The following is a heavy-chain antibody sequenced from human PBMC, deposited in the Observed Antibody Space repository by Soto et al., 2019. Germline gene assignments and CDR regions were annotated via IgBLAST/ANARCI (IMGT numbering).Heavy chain of an antibody. V-gene: IGHV3-48*02. CDR3: VRGWRRNSFDQ. CDR1: GFTLSTFS. CDR2: ISGGADTI. J-gene: IGHJ4*02. Sequence: EVQLVESGGHLVQPGGSLRLSCAASGFTLSTFSMDWVRQAPGKGLEWISYISGGADTIYYRDSVRGRFTISRDNAENSVYLQMNSLRDEDTAIYYCVRGWRRNSFDQWGRGTLVTVSS.